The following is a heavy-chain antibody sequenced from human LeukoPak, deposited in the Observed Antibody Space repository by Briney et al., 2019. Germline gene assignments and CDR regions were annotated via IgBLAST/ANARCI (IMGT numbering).Heavy chain of an antibody. D-gene: IGHD6-13*01. J-gene: IGHJ4*02. CDR3: ARHGIAGLAAVGPDY. Sequence: GESLKISCKGSGYSFTSYWIGWVRQMPGKGLEWMGIIYPGDSDTRNSPSFQGQVTISADKSISTAYLQWSSLKASDTAMYYCARHGIAGLAAVGPDYWGQGTLVTVAS. CDR1: GYSFTSYW. CDR2: IYPGDSDT. V-gene: IGHV5-51*01.